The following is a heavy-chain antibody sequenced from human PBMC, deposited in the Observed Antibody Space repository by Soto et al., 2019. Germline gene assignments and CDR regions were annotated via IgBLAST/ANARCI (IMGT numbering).Heavy chain of an antibody. CDR3: ARDLHYYDSSGYYQGGDYYYYGMDV. CDR2: IIPIFGTA. Sequence: ASVKVSCKASGGTFSSYAISWVRQAPGQGLEWMGGIIPIFGTANYAQKFQGRVTITADKSTSTAYMELSSLRSEDTAVYYCARDLHYYDSSGYYQGGDYYYYGMDVWGQGTTVTVSS. J-gene: IGHJ6*02. CDR1: GGTFSSYA. V-gene: IGHV1-69*06. D-gene: IGHD3-22*01.